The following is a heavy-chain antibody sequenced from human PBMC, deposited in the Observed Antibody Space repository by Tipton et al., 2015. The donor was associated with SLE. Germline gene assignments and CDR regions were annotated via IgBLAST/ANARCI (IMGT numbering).Heavy chain of an antibody. CDR2: IYYSGST. CDR1: GGSISSYY. CDR3: AREVDYYDSSGYYYDAFDI. Sequence: LRLSCTVSGGSISSYYWSWIRQPPGKGLEWIGYIYYSGSTNYNPSLKSRVTISVDTSKNQFSLKLSSVAAADTAVYYCAREVDYYDSSGYYYDAFDIWGQGTMVTVSS. J-gene: IGHJ3*02. V-gene: IGHV4-59*01. D-gene: IGHD3-22*01.